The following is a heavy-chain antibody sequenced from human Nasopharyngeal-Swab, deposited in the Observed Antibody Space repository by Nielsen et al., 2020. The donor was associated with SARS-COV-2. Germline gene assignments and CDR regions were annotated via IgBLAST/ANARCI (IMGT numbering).Heavy chain of an antibody. V-gene: IGHV3-9*01. CDR2: ISWNSGSI. J-gene: IGHJ4*02. CDR3: AKDIGVDTAMIDY. D-gene: IGHD5-18*01. CDR1: GFTFDDYA. Sequence: SLKISCAASGFTFDDYAMHWVRHAPGKGLEWVAGISWNSGSIGYADSVKGRFTISRDNAKNSLYLQMNSLRAEDTALYYCAKDIGVDTAMIDYWGQGTLVTVSS.